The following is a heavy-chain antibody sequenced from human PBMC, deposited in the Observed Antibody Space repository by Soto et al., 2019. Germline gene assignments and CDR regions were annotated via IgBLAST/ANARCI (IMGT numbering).Heavy chain of an antibody. V-gene: IGHV2-5*02. Sequence: QITLKESGPTLVKPTQTLTLTCTFSGFSLTTDRVGVGWIRQPPGAALEWLAVIYWDDTKTYRPSLESRLTSTKETSKNQVALTMTNMDSLDTATYYCAHAYGGRSLYWGQGTLVTVSS. D-gene: IGHD1-26*01. CDR3: AHAYGGRSLY. CDR1: GFSLTTDRVG. J-gene: IGHJ4*02. CDR2: IYWDDTK.